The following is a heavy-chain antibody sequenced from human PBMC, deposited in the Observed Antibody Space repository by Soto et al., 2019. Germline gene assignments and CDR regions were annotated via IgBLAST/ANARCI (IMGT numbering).Heavy chain of an antibody. CDR1: GFTFSSYS. CDR2: IFASSTTI. D-gene: IGHD3-9*01. V-gene: IGHV3-48*04. CDR3: ARDKDWAFDY. Sequence: EVQLVESGGGLVQPGGSLRLSCIASGFTFSSYSMVWVHQAPGKELEWVSYIFASSTTIYYADSVKGRFTVSRDNAQNSLFLLMNSLRAEDTAVYYCARDKDWAFDYWGQVTLVTVSS. J-gene: IGHJ4*02.